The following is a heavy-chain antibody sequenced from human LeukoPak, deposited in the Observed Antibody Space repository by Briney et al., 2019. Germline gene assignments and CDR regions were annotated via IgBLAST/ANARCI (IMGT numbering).Heavy chain of an antibody. V-gene: IGHV4-39*01. D-gene: IGHD4-17*01. CDR2: IFYSGST. CDR1: GGSISSSYYY. Sequence: SETLSLTCTVSGGSISSSYYYWGWIRQPPGKGLEWIGSIFYSGSTYYNPFLKSRVTISLDTSKDQFSLRLSSVTAADTAVYYCARHSAVTTFIFDYWGQGTLVTVSS. J-gene: IGHJ4*02. CDR3: ARHSAVTTFIFDY.